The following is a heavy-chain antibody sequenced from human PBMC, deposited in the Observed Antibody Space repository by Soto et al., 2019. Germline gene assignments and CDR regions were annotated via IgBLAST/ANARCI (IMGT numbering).Heavy chain of an antibody. Sequence: PSETLSLTCTVSGGSISSYYWSWVRQAPGKGLEWVANIKQDGSEKYYVDSVKGRFTISRDNAKNSLYLQMNSLRAEDTAVYYCARDPNIVLVPVALRFYYYSAGMAVGAQGTTVTVSS. CDR2: IKQDGSEK. CDR3: ARDPNIVLVPVALRFYYYSAGMAV. J-gene: IGHJ6*02. V-gene: IGHV3-7*01. D-gene: IGHD2-2*01. CDR1: GGSISSYY.